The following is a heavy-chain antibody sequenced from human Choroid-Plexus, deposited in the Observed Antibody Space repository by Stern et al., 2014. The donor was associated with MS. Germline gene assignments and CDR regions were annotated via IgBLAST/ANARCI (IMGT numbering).Heavy chain of an antibody. CDR1: GYIFTGYY. J-gene: IGHJ6*02. Sequence: QLVQSGAEVKKPGASVKVSCKTSGYIFTGYYIHWVRQAPGQGLEWMAWINPNTGGTKYAQKLQGRITMSRDTSISTAYVELSSLTSDDTAVYYCARDQRGITIFGVVTDYYYLGMDVWGQGTTVTVSS. CDR3: ARDQRGITIFGVVTDYYYLGMDV. D-gene: IGHD3-3*01. V-gene: IGHV1-2*02. CDR2: INPNTGGT.